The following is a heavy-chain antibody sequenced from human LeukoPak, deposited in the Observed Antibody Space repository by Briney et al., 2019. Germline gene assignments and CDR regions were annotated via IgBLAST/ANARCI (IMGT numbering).Heavy chain of an antibody. D-gene: IGHD2-2*01. Sequence: PGGSLRLSCAASGFTFDDYAMSWVRQAPGKGLEWVSAISGSGGSTYYADSVKGRFTISRDNSKNTLYLQMNSLRAEDTAVYYCAKDLGYCSSTSCRGAFDIWGQGTMVTVSS. CDR1: GFTFDDYA. V-gene: IGHV3-23*01. J-gene: IGHJ3*02. CDR3: AKDLGYCSSTSCRGAFDI. CDR2: ISGSGGST.